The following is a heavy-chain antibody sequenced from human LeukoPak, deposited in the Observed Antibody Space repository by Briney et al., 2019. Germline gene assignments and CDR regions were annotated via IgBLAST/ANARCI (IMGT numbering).Heavy chain of an antibody. V-gene: IGHV4-59*01. J-gene: IGHJ3*02. CDR2: IYYSGST. CDR1: GGSISSYY. CDR3: AREWGGVPAAIGEAFDI. D-gene: IGHD2-2*01. Sequence: SETLSLTCTVSGGSISSYYWSWIRQPPGKGLEWIGYIYYSGSTNYNPSLKSRVTISVDTSKNQFSLKLSSVTAADTAAYYCAREWGGVPAAIGEAFDIWGQGTMVTVSS.